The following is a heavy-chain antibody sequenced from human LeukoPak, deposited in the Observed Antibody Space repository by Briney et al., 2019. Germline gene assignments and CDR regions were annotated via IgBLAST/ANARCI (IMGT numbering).Heavy chain of an antibody. D-gene: IGHD3-3*01. CDR3: ARGRGTNYDFWSGSSFDY. J-gene: IGHJ4*02. Sequence: GGSLRLSCAASGFTVRTYYLSWVRQVPGKGLEWVSTIYNSGSTYYADSVKGRFTISRDNSKNTLYLQMDSLRAEDTAVYYCARGRGTNYDFWSGSSFDYWGQGTPVTVSS. CDR2: IYNSGST. CDR1: GFTVRTYY. V-gene: IGHV3-66*01.